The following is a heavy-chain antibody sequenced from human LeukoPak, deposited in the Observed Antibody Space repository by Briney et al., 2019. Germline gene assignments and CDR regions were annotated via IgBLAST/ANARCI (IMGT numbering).Heavy chain of an antibody. CDR3: ASNRWHKKDTAMVPDY. CDR1: GGTFSSYA. D-gene: IGHD5-18*01. V-gene: IGHV1-69*05. CDR2: IIPIFGTA. Sequence: GASVKVSCKASGGTFSSYAISWVRQAPGQGLEWMGGIIPIFGTANYAQKFQGRVTITTDESTSTAYMELSSLRSEDTAVYYCASNRWHKKDTAMVPDYWGQGTLVTVSS. J-gene: IGHJ4*02.